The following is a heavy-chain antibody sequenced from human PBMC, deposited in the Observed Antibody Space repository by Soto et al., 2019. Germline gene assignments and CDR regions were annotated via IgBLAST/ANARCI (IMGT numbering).Heavy chain of an antibody. Sequence: SETLSLTCTVSGGSMNYSYWTWIRQPPGKGLEWIGYISYTGSANYNASLKSRLTISVDTSKNQFSLKLSSVTAADTALYYCARVNYGAYYYGMDVWGQGTTVPVSS. D-gene: IGHD4-17*01. J-gene: IGHJ6*02. CDR1: GGSMNYSY. V-gene: IGHV4-59*01. CDR3: ARVNYGAYYYGMDV. CDR2: ISYTGSA.